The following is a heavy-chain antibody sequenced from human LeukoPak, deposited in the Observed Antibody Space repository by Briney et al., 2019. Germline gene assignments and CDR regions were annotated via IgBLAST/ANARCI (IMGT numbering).Heavy chain of an antibody. J-gene: IGHJ4*02. CDR3: ARDDSSWYFAFDY. CDR1: GFTVSSNY. D-gene: IGHD6-13*01. CDR2: IYSGGST. V-gene: IGHV3-66*01. Sequence: GGSLRLSCAASGFTVSSNYMGWVRQAPGKGLEWVSVIYSGGSTYYADSVKGRFTISRDNSKNTLYLQMNSLRAEDTAVYYCARDDSSWYFAFDYWGQGTLVTVSS.